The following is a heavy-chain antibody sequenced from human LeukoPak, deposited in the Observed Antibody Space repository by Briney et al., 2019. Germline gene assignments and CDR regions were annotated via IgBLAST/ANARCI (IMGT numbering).Heavy chain of an antibody. CDR3: ARSSYYDILTGPTPYGMDV. D-gene: IGHD3-9*01. Sequence: GGSLRLSCAASGFTVSSNYMSWVRQAPGKGLEWVSVIYSGGRTDYADSVKGRFTISRDNSKNTLYLQMNSLRAEDTAVYYCARSSYYDILTGPTPYGMDVWGQGTTVTVSS. CDR1: GFTVSSNY. CDR2: IYSGGRT. J-gene: IGHJ6*02. V-gene: IGHV3-66*01.